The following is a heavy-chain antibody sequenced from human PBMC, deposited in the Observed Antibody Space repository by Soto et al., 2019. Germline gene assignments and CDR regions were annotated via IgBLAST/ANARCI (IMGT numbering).Heavy chain of an antibody. V-gene: IGHV3-30*18. CDR3: AKDRSGSWTFDY. Sequence: GGSLRLSCAASGFAFSSYAMHWVRQAPGKGLEWVAVISYAGSNTYYANSVKGRFTISRDHSKNTLYLQMNSLRTEDTAVYYCAKDRSGSWTFDYWGQGALVTVSS. J-gene: IGHJ4*02. D-gene: IGHD6-13*01. CDR1: GFAFSSYA. CDR2: ISYAGSNT.